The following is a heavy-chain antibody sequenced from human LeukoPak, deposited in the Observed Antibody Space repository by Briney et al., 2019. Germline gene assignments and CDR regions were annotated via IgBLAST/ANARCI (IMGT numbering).Heavy chain of an antibody. D-gene: IGHD2-2*01. J-gene: IGHJ6*03. V-gene: IGHV3-20*04. CDR1: GFTFDDYG. CDR3: ARDAGQLLSYYCYYMDV. Sequence: GGSLRLSCAASGFTFDDYGMSWVRQAPGKGLEWVSGINWNGGSTGYADSVKGRFTISRDNAKNSLYLQMNSLRAEDTALYYCARDAGQLLSYYCYYMDVWGKGTTVTVSS. CDR2: INWNGGST.